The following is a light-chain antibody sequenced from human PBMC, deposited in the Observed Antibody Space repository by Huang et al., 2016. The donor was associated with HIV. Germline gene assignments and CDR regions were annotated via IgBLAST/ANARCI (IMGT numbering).Light chain of an antibody. CDR1: QSLLDSNGFNY. V-gene: IGKV2-28*01. CDR2: LGS. J-gene: IGKJ2*01. CDR3: MQALQSPYT. Sequence: DIVMTQSPFSPPVTPGEPASISCRSNQSLLDSNGFNYLDWYLQKPGQSPQLLIFLGSNRASGVPDRFSGSGSGTDFKLKISRVEADDVGVYHCMQALQSPYTFGQGTKLEIK.